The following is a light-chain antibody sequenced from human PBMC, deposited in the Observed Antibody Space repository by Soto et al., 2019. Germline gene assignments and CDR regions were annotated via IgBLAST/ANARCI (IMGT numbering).Light chain of an antibody. Sequence: EIVLTQSPGTLSLSPGERATLSCRASQSVSSSYLAWYQQKPGQAPRLLIYGASSRATGIPDRFSGSGSGTDFTLTISRLEPEDFAVYYCQQYGSSPITFGPGTKVDNK. CDR1: QSVSSSY. J-gene: IGKJ3*01. V-gene: IGKV3-20*01. CDR2: GAS. CDR3: QQYGSSPIT.